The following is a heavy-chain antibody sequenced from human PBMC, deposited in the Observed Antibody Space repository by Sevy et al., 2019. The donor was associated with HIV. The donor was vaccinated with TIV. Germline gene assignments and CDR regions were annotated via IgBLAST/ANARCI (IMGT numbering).Heavy chain of an antibody. V-gene: IGHV3-9*01. Sequence: GGSLRLSCAASGFTFDDYAMHWVRQAPGKGLEWVSGISWNSGSIGYADSVKGRFTISRDNSKNTLYLQMNSLRADDTAVYYCAKALNPALESMIEVIFRSLKGFDVWGQGTMVTVSS. CDR1: GFTFDDYA. J-gene: IGHJ3*01. CDR2: ISWNSGSI. CDR3: AKALNPALESMIEVIFRSLKGFDV. D-gene: IGHD3-22*01.